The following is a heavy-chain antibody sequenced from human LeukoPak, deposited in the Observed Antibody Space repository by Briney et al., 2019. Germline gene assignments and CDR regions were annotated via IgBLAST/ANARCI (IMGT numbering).Heavy chain of an antibody. J-gene: IGHJ5*02. D-gene: IGHD5-18*01. CDR1: GGSFSGYY. CDR2: MNHSGSS. CDR3: ARTKSSYGSTRGPQKNWFDP. V-gene: IGHV4-34*01. Sequence: PSETLSLTCTVYGGSFSGYYWSWIRQPPGKGLEWIGEMNHSGSSNYNPSLKSRVSISVDMSKNQFSLKLSSVTAADTAVYYCARTKSSYGSTRGPQKNWFDPWGQGTLVTVSS.